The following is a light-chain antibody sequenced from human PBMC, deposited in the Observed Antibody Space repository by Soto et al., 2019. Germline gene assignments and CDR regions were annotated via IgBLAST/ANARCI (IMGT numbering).Light chain of an antibody. CDR3: QQYGSSPPLT. CDR2: GAS. CDR1: QSISSGF. Sequence: EFVLTQSPGTLSLSPGERATLSCRASQSISSGFLAWYQQKPRQAPRLLIYGASNRGAGIPDRFSGSGSGTDFTLTISRLEPEDFAVYYCQQYGSSPPLTFGGGTKVEIK. V-gene: IGKV3-20*01. J-gene: IGKJ4*01.